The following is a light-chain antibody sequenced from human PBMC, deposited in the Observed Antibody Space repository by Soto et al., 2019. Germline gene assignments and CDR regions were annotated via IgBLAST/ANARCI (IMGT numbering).Light chain of an antibody. CDR2: AAS. Sequence: IQLTQSPSALSASVGDRVTITCRASQGISSSLNWYQQRPGKAPTLLIYAASSLQSGVPSRFRGSGYGTDFALTITSLQPEDFATYYCQQSYNSPPITFGQGTRLEI. J-gene: IGKJ5*01. CDR1: QGISSS. CDR3: QQSYNSPPIT. V-gene: IGKV1-39*01.